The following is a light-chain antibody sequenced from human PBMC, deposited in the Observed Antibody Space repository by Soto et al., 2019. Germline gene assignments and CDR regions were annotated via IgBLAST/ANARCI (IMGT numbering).Light chain of an antibody. J-gene: IGKJ4*01. CDR2: GAS. V-gene: IGKV3-20*01. CDR1: QSVSSSY. Sequence: EIVLTQSPGTLSLSPGERATLSCRASQSVSSSYLAWYQQKPGQAPRLLIYGASSRATGIPDRFSGSGSGTDVTLTISRREPEDFAVYYCQQYGSSLTVGGGTKVEIK. CDR3: QQYGSSLT.